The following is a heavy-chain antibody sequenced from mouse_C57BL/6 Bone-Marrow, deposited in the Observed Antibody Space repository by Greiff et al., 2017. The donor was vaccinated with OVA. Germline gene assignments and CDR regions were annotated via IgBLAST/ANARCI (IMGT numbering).Heavy chain of an antibody. J-gene: IGHJ2*01. CDR2: ISGGGGNT. D-gene: IGHD1-1*02. V-gene: IGHV5-9*01. CDR3: ARQRLWLDY. Sequence: EVKLVESGGGLVKPGGSLKLSCAASGFTFSSYTMPWVRQTPEKRLEWVATISGGGGNTYYPDSVKGRFTISRDNAKNTLYLQMSSLRSEDTAWYYCARQRLWLDYWGQGTTLTVSS. CDR1: GFTFSSYT.